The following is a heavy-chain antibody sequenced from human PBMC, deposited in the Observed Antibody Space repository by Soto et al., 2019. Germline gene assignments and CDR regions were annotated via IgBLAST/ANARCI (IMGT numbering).Heavy chain of an antibody. CDR2: IYYSGST. V-gene: IGHV4-59*08. D-gene: IGHD6-13*01. CDR3: ARQVSVAGAYDY. J-gene: IGHJ4*02. Sequence: PSETLSLTCTVSGGSISSYYWSWIRQPPGKGLEWIGYIYYSGSTNCNPSLKSRVTISVDTSKNQFSLKLSSVTAADTAVYYCARQVSVAGAYDYWGQGTLVTSPQ. CDR1: GGSISSYY.